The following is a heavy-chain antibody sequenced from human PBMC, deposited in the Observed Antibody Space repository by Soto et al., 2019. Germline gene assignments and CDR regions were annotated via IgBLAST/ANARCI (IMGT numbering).Heavy chain of an antibody. Sequence: PPETLSLTCAVYGGSFSGYYWSWIRQPPGKGLEWIGEINHSGSTNYNPSLKSRVTISVDTSKNQFSLKLSSVTAADTAVYYCARDLKYYYGMDVWGQGTTVTVSS. J-gene: IGHJ6*02. CDR1: GGSFSGYY. CDR3: ARDLKYYYGMDV. V-gene: IGHV4-34*01. CDR2: INHSGST.